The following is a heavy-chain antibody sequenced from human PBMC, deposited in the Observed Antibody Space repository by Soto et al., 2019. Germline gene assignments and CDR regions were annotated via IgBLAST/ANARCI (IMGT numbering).Heavy chain of an antibody. CDR1: GFTFTSYA. J-gene: IGHJ4*02. D-gene: IGHD6-19*01. CDR2: LSGSGGTT. V-gene: IGHV3-23*01. Sequence: EVQLLESGGVLVQPGGSLRLSCAASGFTFTSYAMSWVRQAPGKGLEWVSGLSGSGGTTYYAESVKGRFTISRDNSKNTLYLHVNCLSAEDTAVYCGARDLAVAGRIGRYFDYWGQGTLVTVSS. CDR3: ARDLAVAGRIGRYFDY.